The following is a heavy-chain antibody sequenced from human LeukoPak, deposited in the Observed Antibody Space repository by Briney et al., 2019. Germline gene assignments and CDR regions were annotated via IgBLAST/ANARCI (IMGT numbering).Heavy chain of an antibody. CDR2: VSSSASTK. D-gene: IGHD1-26*01. CDR3: ARPRGGGSHDDFDY. CDR1: GFTFSTYC. J-gene: IGHJ4*02. Sequence: GGSLRLSCVASGFTFSTYCMNWARHAAGKGLEWVSYVSSSASTKYYADSVEGRFTVSRDNAKNSLYLQMNSLRAEDSGVYYCARPRGGGSHDDFDYWGQGTLVTVSS. V-gene: IGHV3-48*01.